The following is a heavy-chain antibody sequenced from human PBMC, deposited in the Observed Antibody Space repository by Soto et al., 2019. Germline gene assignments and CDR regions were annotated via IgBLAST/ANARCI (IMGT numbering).Heavy chain of an antibody. J-gene: IGHJ3*02. CDR3: AKDRGWNMIVVADHAFDI. CDR1: GFTFSSYA. CDR2: ISGSGGST. V-gene: IGHV3-23*01. D-gene: IGHD3-22*01. Sequence: PGGSLRLSCAASGFTFSSYAMSWVRQAPGKGLEWVSAISGSGGSTYYADSVKGRFTISRDNSKNTLYLQMNSLGAEDTAVYYCAKDRGWNMIVVADHAFDIWGQGTMVTVSS.